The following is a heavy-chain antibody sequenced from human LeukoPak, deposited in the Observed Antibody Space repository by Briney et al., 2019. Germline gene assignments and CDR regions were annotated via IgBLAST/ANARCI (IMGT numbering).Heavy chain of an antibody. CDR2: IYHSGST. CDR3: ARSRMNTADFDS. V-gene: IGHV4-38-2*02. CDR1: GYSISSGYY. D-gene: IGHD5-18*01. Sequence: SETLSLTCTVSGYSISSGYYWGWIRQPPGKGLEWIGTIYHSGSTYYNPSLKSRVTISVDTSKNQFSLKLRSVTAADTAIYYCARSRMNTADFDSWGQGALVTVSS. J-gene: IGHJ4*02.